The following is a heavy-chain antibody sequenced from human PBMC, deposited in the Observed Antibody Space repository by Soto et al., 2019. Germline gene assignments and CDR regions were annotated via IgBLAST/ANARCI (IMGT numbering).Heavy chain of an antibody. CDR2: IIPIFGTA. Sequence: SVKVSCKASGGTFSSYAISWVRQAPGQGLEWMGGIIPIFGTANYAQKFQGRVTIPEDESTSTAYMELSRVRSEDTAVYYCASIETYYYDSSGYYPMDYWGQGTLVTVSS. CDR1: GGTFSSYA. D-gene: IGHD3-22*01. J-gene: IGHJ4*02. V-gene: IGHV1-69*13. CDR3: ASIETYYYDSSGYYPMDY.